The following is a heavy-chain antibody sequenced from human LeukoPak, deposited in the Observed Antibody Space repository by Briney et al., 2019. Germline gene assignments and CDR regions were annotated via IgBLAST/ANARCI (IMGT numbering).Heavy chain of an antibody. J-gene: IGHJ4*02. CDR1: GYTFTSYG. CDR2: ISAYNGNT. D-gene: IGHD5-12*01. V-gene: IGHV1-18*01. Sequence: ASVKVSCKASGYTFTSYGISWVRQAPGQGLEWMGWISAYNGNTNYAQKLQGRVTMTTDTSTSTAYMELRSLRSDDTAVYYCARDLFPERSGYDRLYYFDYWGQGTLVTVSS. CDR3: ARDLFPERSGYDRLYYFDY.